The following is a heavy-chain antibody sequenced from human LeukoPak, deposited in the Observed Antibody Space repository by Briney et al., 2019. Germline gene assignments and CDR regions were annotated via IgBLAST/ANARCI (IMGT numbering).Heavy chain of an antibody. J-gene: IGHJ5*02. D-gene: IGHD2-2*01. V-gene: IGHV4-34*01. CDR1: GGSFSGYY. CDR2: INHSGST. CDR3: ARHVRYCSSTSCRYNWFDP. Sequence: SETLSLTCAVYGGSFSGYYWGWIRQPPGKGLEWIGEINHSGSTNYNPSLKSRVTISVDTSKNQFSLKLSSVTAADTAVYYCARHVRYCSSTSCRYNWFDPWGQGTLVTVSS.